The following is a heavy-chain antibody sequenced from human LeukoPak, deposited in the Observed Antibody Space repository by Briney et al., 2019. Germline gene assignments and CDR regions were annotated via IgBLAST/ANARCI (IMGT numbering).Heavy chain of an antibody. V-gene: IGHV3-48*04. Sequence: ETLSLTCTVSGGSISSSSSYWGWVRQAPGKGLEWVSYISSSGSTIYYADSVKGRFTISRDNAKNSLYLQMNSLRAEDSAVYYCARVGPWVNPDYYYYYMDVWGKGTTVTVSS. D-gene: IGHD1-14*01. CDR2: ISSSGSTI. CDR3: ARVGPWVNPDYYYYYMDV. J-gene: IGHJ6*03. CDR1: GGSISSSSSY.